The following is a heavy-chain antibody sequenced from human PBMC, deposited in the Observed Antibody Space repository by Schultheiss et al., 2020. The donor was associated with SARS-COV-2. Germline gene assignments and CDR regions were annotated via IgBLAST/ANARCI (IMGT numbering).Heavy chain of an antibody. CDR3: ARGRRDQLVRTSLSDKFDS. D-gene: IGHD6-6*01. Sequence: SETLSLTCTVSGGSISSGGYYWSWIRQHPGKGLEWIGYIYYSGSTNYNPSLKSRVTISVDTSKNQFSLKLSSVTAADTAVYYCARGRRDQLVRTSLSDKFDSWGQGTPVTVSS. CDR2: IYYSGST. CDR1: GGSISSGGYY. J-gene: IGHJ5*01. V-gene: IGHV4-61*08.